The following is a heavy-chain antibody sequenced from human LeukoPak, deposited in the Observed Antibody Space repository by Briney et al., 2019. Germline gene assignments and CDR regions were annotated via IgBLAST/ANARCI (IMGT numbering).Heavy chain of an antibody. D-gene: IGHD1-26*01. Sequence: GASVKVSCKASGYTFTSYAMNWVRQAPGQGLEWMGWINTNTGNPTYAQGFTGRFVFSLDTSVSTAYLQISSLKAEDTAVYYCARADRLRSSRSDYYYYMDVWGKGTTVTVSS. CDR3: ARADRLRSSRSDYYYYMDV. CDR1: GYTFTSYA. V-gene: IGHV7-4-1*02. CDR2: INTNTGNP. J-gene: IGHJ6*03.